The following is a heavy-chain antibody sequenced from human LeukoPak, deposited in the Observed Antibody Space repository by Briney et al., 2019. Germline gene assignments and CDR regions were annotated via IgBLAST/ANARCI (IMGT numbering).Heavy chain of an antibody. CDR2: ISWNSGSI. V-gene: IGHV3-9*01. CDR1: GFTLDDYA. Sequence: GGSLRLSCAASGFTLDDYAMHWVRQAPGKGLEWVSGISWNSGSIGYADSVKGRFTISRDNAKNSLYLQMNSLRAEDTALYYCAKDIRYYYDSSGGFDYWGQGTLVTVSS. J-gene: IGHJ4*02. CDR3: AKDIRYYYDSSGGFDY. D-gene: IGHD3-22*01.